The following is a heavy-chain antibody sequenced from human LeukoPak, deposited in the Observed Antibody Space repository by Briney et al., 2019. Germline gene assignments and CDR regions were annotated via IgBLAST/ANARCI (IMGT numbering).Heavy chain of an antibody. V-gene: IGHV1-2*02. D-gene: IGHD3-10*01. CDR3: ARDQGSGSYNFDY. J-gene: IGHJ4*02. Sequence: ASVKASCKASGYTFTGYYMHWVRQAPGQGLEWMGWINPNSGGTNYAQKFQGRVTMTRDTSISTAYMELSRLRSDDTAVYYCARDQGSGSYNFDYWGQGTLVTVSS. CDR1: GYTFTGYY. CDR2: INPNSGGT.